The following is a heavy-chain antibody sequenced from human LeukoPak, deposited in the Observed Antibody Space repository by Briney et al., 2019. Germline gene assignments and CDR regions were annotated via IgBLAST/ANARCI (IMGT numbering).Heavy chain of an antibody. CDR2: ISSSSPV. D-gene: IGHD3-10*01. J-gene: IGHJ4*02. Sequence: GGSLRLSCAASGFTFSSYSMNWVRQAPGKGLEWVSYISSSSPVYYADSVKGRFTISRDNSKNTLYLQMNSLRAEDTAVYYCAKRRFGELISHFDYWGQGTLVTVSS. CDR3: AKRRFGELISHFDY. V-gene: IGHV3-48*01. CDR1: GFTFSSYS.